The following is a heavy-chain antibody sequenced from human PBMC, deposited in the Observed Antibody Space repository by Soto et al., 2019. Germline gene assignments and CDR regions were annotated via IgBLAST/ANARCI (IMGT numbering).Heavy chain of an antibody. CDR1: GFTFSSYG. CDR2: ISYDGSNK. J-gene: IGHJ4*02. D-gene: IGHD3-22*01. CDR3: AKDPDYYYDSSGYPFGY. V-gene: IGHV3-30*18. Sequence: GGSLRLSCAASGFTFSSYGMHWVRQAPGKGLEWVAVISYDGSNKYYADSVKGRFTISRDNSKNTLYLQMNSLRAEDTAVYYCAKDPDYYYDSSGYPFGYWGQGTLVTVSS.